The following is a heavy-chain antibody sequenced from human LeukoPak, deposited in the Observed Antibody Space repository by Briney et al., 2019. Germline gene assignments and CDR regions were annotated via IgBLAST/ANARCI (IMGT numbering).Heavy chain of an antibody. Sequence: SQTLSLTCAISGDSVSSNSVTWNWIRQSPSSGLEWLGRTYYRSKWYFQYAVYFKSRMTINPDTFKNQFSLQLNSVTPEDTAVYYCVREVDLASIRDCWGQGILVTVSS. V-gene: IGHV6-1*01. J-gene: IGHJ4*02. CDR2: TYYRSKWYF. CDR1: GDSVSSNSVT. D-gene: IGHD6-19*01. CDR3: VREVDLASIRDC.